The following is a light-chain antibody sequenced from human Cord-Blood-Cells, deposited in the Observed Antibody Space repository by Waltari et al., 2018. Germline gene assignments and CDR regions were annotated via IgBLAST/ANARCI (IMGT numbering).Light chain of an antibody. CDR3: SSYTSSSTFV. CDR1: SSDVGSYNR. J-gene: IGLJ2*01. CDR2: EVS. Sequence: QSALTQPPSVSGSPGHSVTISCTGTSSDVGSYNRVSWYQQPPGTAPKLMIYEVSNRPSGVPDRFSGSKSGNTASLTISGLQAEDEADYYCSSYTSSSTFVFGGGTKLTVL. V-gene: IGLV2-18*02.